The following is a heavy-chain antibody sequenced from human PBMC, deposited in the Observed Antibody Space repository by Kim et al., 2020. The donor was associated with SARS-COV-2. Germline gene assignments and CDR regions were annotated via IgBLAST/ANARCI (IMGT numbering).Heavy chain of an antibody. CDR3: ARHVGSVSGSYYNVLLGQGPLHY. J-gene: IGHJ4*02. V-gene: IGHV5-10-1*01. CDR1: GYRFTSYW. CDR2: IDPSDSYT. Sequence: GESLKISCKGSGYRFTSYWISWVRQMPGKGLEWMGRIDPSDSYTNFSPSFQGHVTISADKSISTAYLQWSSLKASDTAMYYCARHVGSVSGSYYNVLLGQGPLHYWGQGTLVTVSS. D-gene: IGHD3-10*01.